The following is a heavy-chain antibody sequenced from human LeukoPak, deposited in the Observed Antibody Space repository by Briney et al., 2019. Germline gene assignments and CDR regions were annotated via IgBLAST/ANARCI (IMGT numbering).Heavy chain of an antibody. CDR2: INPSGGST. CDR1: GYTFTSYY. V-gene: IGHV1-46*01. J-gene: IGHJ4*02. Sequence: ASGKVSCKESGYTFTSYYMHWVRQAPGPGLEWMGIINPSGGSTSYAQKFQGRVTKTRDTSTSTVYMELSSLRSEDTAVYYCARATIFGVVIFSLDYWGQGTLVTVSS. D-gene: IGHD3-3*01. CDR3: ARATIFGVVIFSLDY.